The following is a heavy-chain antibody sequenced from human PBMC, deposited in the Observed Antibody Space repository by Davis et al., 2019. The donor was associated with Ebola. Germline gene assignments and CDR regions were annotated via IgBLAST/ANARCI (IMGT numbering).Heavy chain of an antibody. Sequence: GESLKISCAASGFTFSSYAMHWVRQAPGKGLEWVAVISYDGSNKYYADSVKGRFTISRDNSKNTLYLQMNSLRAEDTAVYYCARDQSTKGNDYWGQGTLVTVSS. CDR2: ISYDGSNK. J-gene: IGHJ4*02. CDR1: GFTFSSYA. CDR3: ARDQSTKGNDY. D-gene: IGHD2-8*01. V-gene: IGHV3-30-3*01.